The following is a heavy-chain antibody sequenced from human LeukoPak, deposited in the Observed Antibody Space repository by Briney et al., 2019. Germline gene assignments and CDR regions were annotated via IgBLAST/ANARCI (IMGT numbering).Heavy chain of an antibody. J-gene: IGHJ4*02. V-gene: IGHV3-9*01. CDR3: AKDTRSRALDY. CDR2: ISWNSGSI. Sequence: GGSLRLSCAASGFTFDDYAMHWVRQAPGKGLEWVSGISWNSGSIGYADSVKGRFTISRGNAKNSLYLQINSLRAEDTALYYCAKDTRSRALDYWGQGTLVTVSS. CDR1: GFTFDDYA. D-gene: IGHD1-26*01.